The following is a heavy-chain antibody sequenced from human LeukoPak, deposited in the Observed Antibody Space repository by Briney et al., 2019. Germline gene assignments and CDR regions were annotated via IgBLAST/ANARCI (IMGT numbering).Heavy chain of an antibody. CDR2: ISGSGGST. CDR3: ARANYYDSSGYCD. D-gene: IGHD3-22*01. J-gene: IGHJ4*02. V-gene: IGHV3-23*01. CDR1: GLTFSSYA. Sequence: PGGSLRLSCAASGLTFSSYAMSWVRQAPGKGLEWVSAISGSGGSTYYADSVKGRFTISRDNSKNTLYLQMSSLRAEDTAVYYCARANYYDSSGYCDWGQGTLVTVSS.